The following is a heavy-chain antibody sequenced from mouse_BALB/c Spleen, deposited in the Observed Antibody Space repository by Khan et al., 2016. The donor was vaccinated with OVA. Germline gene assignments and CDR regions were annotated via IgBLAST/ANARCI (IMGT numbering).Heavy chain of an antibody. CDR3: VRDGAYHRNDGWVAD. D-gene: IGHD2-14*01. V-gene: IGHV1-4*01. Sequence: QVQLKQSGAELARPGASVTLSCKASGYTFTSYTIHWIILRPGQGLVWIGFFIPSNGYTNYNQKFKDKATLTADKSSTTGDRQLSSLTSEDAAVYNGVRDGAYHRNDGWVADWGQGTRVTVSA. CDR2: FIPSNGYT. CDR1: GYTFTSYT. J-gene: IGHJ3*01.